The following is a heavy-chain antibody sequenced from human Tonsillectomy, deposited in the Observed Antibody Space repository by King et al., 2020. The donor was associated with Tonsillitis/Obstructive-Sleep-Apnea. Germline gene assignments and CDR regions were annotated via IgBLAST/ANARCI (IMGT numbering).Heavy chain of an antibody. J-gene: IGHJ4*02. CDR2: VYDSGST. CDR1: GGSISNYY. Sequence: VQLQESGPGLVKPSETLSLTCTVSGGSISNYYWSWIRQPPGKGLDWIGYVYDSGSTTYNPSLKSRVTISVDTSKNQFSLKLSSVTAADTDVYDCASTYSSGWYHFDYWGQGTLVTVSS. V-gene: IGHV4-59*01. CDR3: ASTYSSGWYHFDY. D-gene: IGHD6-13*01.